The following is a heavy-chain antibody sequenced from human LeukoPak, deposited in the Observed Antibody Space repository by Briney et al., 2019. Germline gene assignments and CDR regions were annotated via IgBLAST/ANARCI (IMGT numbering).Heavy chain of an antibody. CDR3: VGQTHKDY. CDR1: GFTVSSNY. Sequence: PGGSLKLSCAASGFTVSSNYMSRVRQAPGKGLEWVSVLYSGGGTYYTDSVRGRFTISRDSSKNTLYLQMNSLRADDTAVYYCVGQTHKDYWGQGTLVTVSS. J-gene: IGHJ4*02. CDR2: LYSGGGT. V-gene: IGHV3-53*01.